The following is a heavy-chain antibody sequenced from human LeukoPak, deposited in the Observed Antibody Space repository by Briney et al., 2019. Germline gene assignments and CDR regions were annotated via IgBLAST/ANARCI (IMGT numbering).Heavy chain of an antibody. V-gene: IGHV4-31*02. D-gene: IGHD5-24*01. CDR1: GFTFSSYA. Sequence: LRLSCAASGFTFSSYAMSWIRQRPGKGLEWIGCIYDSRFTYYNTSLESRVSISVDSSENQLSLKLTSVTAADTAVYYCAGGFDRSKMAYWGQGTLVTVSS. CDR2: IYDSRFT. J-gene: IGHJ4*02. CDR3: AGGFDRSKMAY.